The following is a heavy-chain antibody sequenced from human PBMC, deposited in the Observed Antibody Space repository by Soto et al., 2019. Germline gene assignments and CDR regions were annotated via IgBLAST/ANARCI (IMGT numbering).Heavy chain of an antibody. J-gene: IGHJ4*02. CDR2: IYHSGST. CDR1: GGSISSGGYS. Sequence: SETXSLTCAVSGGSISSGGYSWSWIRQPPGKGLEWIGYIYHSGSTYYNPSLKSRVTISVDRSKNQFSLKLNSMTAADTAVYYCARHNYGSGSTYFDYWGQGTLVTVS. V-gene: IGHV4-30-2*01. CDR3: ARHNYGSGSTYFDY. D-gene: IGHD3-10*01.